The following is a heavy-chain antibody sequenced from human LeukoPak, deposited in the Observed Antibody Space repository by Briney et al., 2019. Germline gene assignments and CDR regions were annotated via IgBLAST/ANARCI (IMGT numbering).Heavy chain of an antibody. CDR1: GFTFSDYY. Sequence: PGGSLRLSCAASGFTFSDYYMSWIRQAPGKGLEWVSYISSSSSYTNYADSVKGRFTLSRDNSKNTLFLQMNSLRAEDTAVYYCAREPQGDSSGYDAFDIWGQGTMVTVSS. V-gene: IGHV3-11*06. CDR3: AREPQGDSSGYDAFDI. J-gene: IGHJ3*02. CDR2: ISSSSSYT. D-gene: IGHD3-22*01.